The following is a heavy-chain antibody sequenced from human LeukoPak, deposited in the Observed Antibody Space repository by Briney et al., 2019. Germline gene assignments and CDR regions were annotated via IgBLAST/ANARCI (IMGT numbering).Heavy chain of an antibody. J-gene: IGHJ3*02. CDR3: ARDPTTVTKGLDI. Sequence: KPSDTLSLTCTVSGGPISSQDWTGIRQPPGKGREWIGYISYIGSTNYNSSLKSRVTISVDTSKNQFSLKLSSVTAADAAVYFCARDPTTVTKGLDIWGQGTMVTVSS. D-gene: IGHD4-17*01. CDR2: ISYIGST. V-gene: IGHV4-59*11. CDR1: GGPISSQD.